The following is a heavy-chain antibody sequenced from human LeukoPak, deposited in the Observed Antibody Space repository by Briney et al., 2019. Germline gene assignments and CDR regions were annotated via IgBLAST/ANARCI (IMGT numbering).Heavy chain of an antibody. V-gene: IGHV3-7*01. CDR2: IKQDGSEK. Sequence: PGGSLRLSCAASGFTFSSYWMSWVRQAPGKGLEWVANIKQDGSEKYYVDSVKGRFTISRDNAKNSLYLQTNSLRAEDTAVYYCARAGYCTNGVCYHAYYYYYGMDVWGQGTTVTVSS. D-gene: IGHD2-8*01. CDR1: GFTFSSYW. CDR3: ARAGYCTNGVCYHAYYYYYGMDV. J-gene: IGHJ6*02.